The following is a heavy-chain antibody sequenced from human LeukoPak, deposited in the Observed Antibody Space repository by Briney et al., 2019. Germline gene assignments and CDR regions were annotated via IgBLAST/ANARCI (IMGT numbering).Heavy chain of an antibody. CDR3: ANSVPPTSIDFGVVIPFDY. CDR1: GFTFSSYA. V-gene: IGHV3-23*01. Sequence: GGSLRLSCAASGFTFSSYAMSWVRQAPGKGLEWVSAISGSGGSTYYADSVKGRFTISRDNSKNTLYLQMNSLRAEDTAVYYCANSVPPTSIDFGVVIPFDYWGQGTLVTVSS. D-gene: IGHD3-3*01. J-gene: IGHJ4*02. CDR2: ISGSGGST.